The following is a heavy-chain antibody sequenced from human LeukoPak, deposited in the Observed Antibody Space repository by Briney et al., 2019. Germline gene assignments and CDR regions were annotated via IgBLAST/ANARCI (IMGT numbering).Heavy chain of an antibody. J-gene: IGHJ5*02. CDR1: GFTVSSNY. Sequence: AGGSLRLSCAASGFTVSSNYMSWVRQAPGKGLEWVSVIYSGGSTYYADSVKGRFTISRDSSKNTLYLQMNSLRAEDTAVYYCARDNGYSGWFDPWGQGTLVTVSS. CDR2: IYSGGST. V-gene: IGHV3-66*02. D-gene: IGHD5-12*01. CDR3: ARDNGYSGWFDP.